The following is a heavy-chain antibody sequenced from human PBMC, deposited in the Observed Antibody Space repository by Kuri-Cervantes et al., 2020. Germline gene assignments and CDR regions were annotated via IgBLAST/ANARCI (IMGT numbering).Heavy chain of an antibody. CDR3: ARIACTGASCSSWGNPFDY. CDR1: GYTFTGYY. Sequence: ASVKVSCKASGYTFTGYYMNWVRQAPGQGLEWMGWINPNNGGTNYAKKFQGRVTMTRDTSVSTAYMELSSLRSDDTAVYYCARIACTGASCSSWGNPFDYWGQGTLVTVSS. D-gene: IGHD2-8*02. J-gene: IGHJ4*02. CDR2: INPNNGGT. V-gene: IGHV1-2*02.